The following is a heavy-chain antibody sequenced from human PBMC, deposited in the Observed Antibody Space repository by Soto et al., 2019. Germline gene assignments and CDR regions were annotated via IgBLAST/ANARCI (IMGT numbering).Heavy chain of an antibody. CDR3: TGPGYSSQDY. CDR2: ISGSGDGT. CDR1: GFTLSSFA. J-gene: IGHJ4*02. Sequence: XGSLRLSCAAAGFTLSSFALSWVRQAPGKGLEWVSAISGSGDGTDYADSVKGRFTISRDNSKNTLYLQMNGLRAEDTAVYYCTGPGYSSQDYWGQGNLVTVSS. D-gene: IGHD5-18*01. V-gene: IGHV3-23*01.